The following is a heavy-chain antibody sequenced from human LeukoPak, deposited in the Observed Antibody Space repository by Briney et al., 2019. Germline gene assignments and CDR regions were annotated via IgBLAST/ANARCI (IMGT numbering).Heavy chain of an antibody. Sequence: SQTLSLTCAISGDSVSTNSATWTWLRQSPSRGLEWLGSTCYRSKWYNDYAVSMKSRITINPDTSKNQFSLQLNSVTPEDTAVYYCARLVGASWFDSWGQGTLVTVSS. V-gene: IGHV6-1*01. D-gene: IGHD1-26*01. CDR3: ARLVGASWFDS. J-gene: IGHJ5*01. CDR1: GDSVSTNSAT. CDR2: TCYRSKWYN.